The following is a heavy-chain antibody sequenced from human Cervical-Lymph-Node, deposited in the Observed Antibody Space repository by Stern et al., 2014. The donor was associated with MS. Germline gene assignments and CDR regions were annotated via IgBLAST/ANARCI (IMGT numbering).Heavy chain of an antibody. CDR3: ARHNRLLEAAANAFDI. D-gene: IGHD3-3*01. J-gene: IGHJ3*02. Sequence: QLQLQESGPGLVKASGTLSLSCTVSGDSISSNRYFWGWIRQPPGKGLEWVANIYSGGTTYYNPSLKSRVSILVDTSKNSFSLRMGYVTAADTAVYFCARHNRLLEAAANAFDIWGQGTMVTVSS. CDR2: IYSGGTT. V-gene: IGHV4-39*01. CDR1: GDSISSNRYF.